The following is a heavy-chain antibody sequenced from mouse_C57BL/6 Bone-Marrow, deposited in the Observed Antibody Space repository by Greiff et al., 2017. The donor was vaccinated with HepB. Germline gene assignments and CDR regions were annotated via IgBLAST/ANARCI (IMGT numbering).Heavy chain of an antibody. CDR2: ISGGGGNT. D-gene: IGHD1-2*01. J-gene: IGHJ4*01. CDR1: GFTFSSYT. V-gene: IGHV5-9*01. CDR3: ASRLLRRGDYAMDY. Sequence: EVMLVESGGGLVKPGGSLKLSCAASGFTFSSYTMSWVRQTPEKRLEWVATISGGGGNTYYPDSVKGRFTISRDNAKNTLYLQMSSLRSEDTALYYGASRLLRRGDYAMDYWGQGTSVTVSS.